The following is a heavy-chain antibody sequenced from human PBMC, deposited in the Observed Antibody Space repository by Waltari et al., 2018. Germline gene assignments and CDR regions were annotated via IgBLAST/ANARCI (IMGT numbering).Heavy chain of an antibody. D-gene: IGHD3-16*01. CDR1: GVSISDYY. Sequence: LVEPWETLSLTCRISGVSISDYYWSWIRQPAGKGLEFIGRVYITGTTDYNPSLRSRATVSVDKSKNHFSLSLTSVTAADTAIYYCARGYSDDGGEYFQHWGQGTLVSVSS. J-gene: IGHJ1*01. V-gene: IGHV4-4*07. CDR3: ARGYSDDGGEYFQH. CDR2: VYITGTT.